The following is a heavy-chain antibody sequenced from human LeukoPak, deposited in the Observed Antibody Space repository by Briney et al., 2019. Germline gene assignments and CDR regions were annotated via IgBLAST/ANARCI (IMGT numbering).Heavy chain of an antibody. D-gene: IGHD1-26*01. CDR1: GFTFSSYA. CDR3: AKDQSPWDHNPFDY. V-gene: IGHV3-23*01. CDR2: ISGSGGST. Sequence: GGSLRPSCAASGFTFSSYAMSWVRQAPGKGLEWVLAISGSGGSTYYADSVKGRFTISRDNSKNTLYLQMNSLRAEDTAVYYCAKDQSPWDHNPFDYWGQGTLVTVSS. J-gene: IGHJ4*02.